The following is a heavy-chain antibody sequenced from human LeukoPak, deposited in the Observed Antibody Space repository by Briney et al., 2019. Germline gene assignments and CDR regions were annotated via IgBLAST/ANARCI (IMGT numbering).Heavy chain of an antibody. V-gene: IGHV3-74*01. Sequence: PGGSLRLSCAASGFTFGSYWMHWVRQVPGEGLVRVSRINSDGSSTSYADSVKGRFTISRDNTKNTLYLQMNSLRAEDTAVYYCALCSLRYSSGSYVFDYWGQGTLVTVSS. CDR1: GFTFGSYW. J-gene: IGHJ4*02. D-gene: IGHD6-25*01. CDR3: ALCSLRYSSGSYVFDY. CDR2: INSDGSST.